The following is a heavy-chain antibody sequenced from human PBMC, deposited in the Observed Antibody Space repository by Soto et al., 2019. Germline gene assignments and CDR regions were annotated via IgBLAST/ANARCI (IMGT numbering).Heavy chain of an antibody. J-gene: IGHJ4*02. CDR2: IKEDGSEK. D-gene: IGHD1-26*01. CDR1: GFTFSNYW. V-gene: IGHV3-7*05. Sequence: EVQLVESGGGLVQPGGSLRLSCAASGFTFSNYWMSWVRQAPGKGLEWVANIKEDGSEKYHVDSVKGRFTISRDNAKNLMYLHMDSLRAEDTAVYKCVRGGSHSFDYCGQGTLVTVSS. CDR3: VRGGSHSFDY.